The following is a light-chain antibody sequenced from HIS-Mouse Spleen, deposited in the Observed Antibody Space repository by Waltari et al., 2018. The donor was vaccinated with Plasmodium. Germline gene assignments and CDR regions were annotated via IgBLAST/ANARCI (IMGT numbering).Light chain of an antibody. J-gene: IGLJ2*01. Sequence: QSALTQPPSASGSPGQSVTISCTGTSSDVGGYNYVSWYQQHPGKAPKLVIYEVSKRPSGGPDRFAGSKSGNTASRTVSGLQAEDEADYYCSSYAGSNNVVFGGGTKLTVL. CDR1: SSDVGGYNY. V-gene: IGLV2-8*01. CDR2: EVS. CDR3: SSYAGSNNVV.